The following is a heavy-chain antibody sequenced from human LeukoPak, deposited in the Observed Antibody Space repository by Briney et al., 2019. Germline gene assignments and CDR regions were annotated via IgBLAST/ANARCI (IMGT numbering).Heavy chain of an antibody. CDR1: GFTFSSYG. CDR2: ISYDGSKK. D-gene: IGHD6-19*01. J-gene: IGHJ4*02. V-gene: IGHV3-30-3*01. Sequence: PGGSLRLSCAASGFTFSSYGMHWVRQAPGKGLEWVAGISYDGSKKYYADSVKGRFTISRDNSKNTLYLQMNSLRAEDTAVYYCARGHQWLDEFGDYWGEGTLVPVSS. CDR3: ARGHQWLDEFGDY.